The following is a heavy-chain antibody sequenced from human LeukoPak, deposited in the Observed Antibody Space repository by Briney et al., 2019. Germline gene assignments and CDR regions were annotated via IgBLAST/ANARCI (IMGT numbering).Heavy chain of an antibody. CDR2: FDPADGET. J-gene: IGHJ4*02. CDR1: GYTLTELS. Sequence: ASVKVSCKLSGYTLTELSMHWVRQAPGKGLEWMGGFDPADGETIYAQKFQGRVTMTEDTSTDTAYIELSSLRSEDTAVYYCARDSEGVWSAYDYWGQGTLVTVSS. CDR3: ARDSEGVWSAYDY. V-gene: IGHV1-24*01. D-gene: IGHD3-3*01.